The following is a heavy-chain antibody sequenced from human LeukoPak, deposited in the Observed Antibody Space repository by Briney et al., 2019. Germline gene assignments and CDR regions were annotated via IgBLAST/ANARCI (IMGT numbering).Heavy chain of an antibody. Sequence: ASVKVSCKASGYTFTGYYMHWVRQAPGQGLEWMGRINPNSGGTNYAQKFQGRVTMTRDTSISTAYMELSRLRSDDTAVYYCARIESPYHGGNSYGFDYWGQGTLVTVSS. D-gene: IGHD4-23*01. V-gene: IGHV1-2*06. J-gene: IGHJ4*02. CDR1: GYTFTGYY. CDR3: ARIESPYHGGNSYGFDY. CDR2: INPNSGGT.